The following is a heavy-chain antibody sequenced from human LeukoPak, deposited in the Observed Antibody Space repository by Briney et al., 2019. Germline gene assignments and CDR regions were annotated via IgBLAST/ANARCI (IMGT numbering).Heavy chain of an antibody. CDR1: GGSFSGYY. D-gene: IGHD3-3*01. J-gene: IGHJ5*02. CDR2: INHSGST. CDR3: ARGYGPDYDFWSGYFRNWFDP. V-gene: IGHV4-34*01. Sequence: SETLSLTCAGYGGSFSGYYWSWIRQPPGKGLEWIGEINHSGSTNYNPSLKSRVTISVDTSKNQFSLKLSSVTAADTAVYYCARGYGPDYDFWSGYFRNWFDPWGQGTLVTVSS.